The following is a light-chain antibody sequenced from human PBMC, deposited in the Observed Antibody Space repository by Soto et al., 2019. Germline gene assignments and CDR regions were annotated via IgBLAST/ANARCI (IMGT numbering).Light chain of an antibody. V-gene: IGKV3-20*01. CDR2: GAS. CDR3: QQYGDSPWT. Sequence: EIVLTQSPGTLSLSPGERATLSCRASQSVGATYLAWYQQKPGQAPRLLIYGASSRATGIPDRVSGSGSGTDFTLTISRPEPEDFAVYYCQQYGDSPWTFGQGTKVDIK. J-gene: IGKJ1*01. CDR1: QSVGATY.